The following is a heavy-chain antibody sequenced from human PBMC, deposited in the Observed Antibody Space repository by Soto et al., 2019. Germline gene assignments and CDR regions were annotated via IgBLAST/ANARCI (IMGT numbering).Heavy chain of an antibody. CDR3: TTEWGIQLWLRDY. CDR2: IKSKTDGGTT. Sequence: GGSLRLSCAASGFTFSNAWMNWVRQAPGKGLEWVGRIKSKTDGGTTDYAAPVKGRFTISRDDSKNTLYLQMNSLKTEDTAVYYCTTEWGIQLWLRDYWGQGTLVTVSS. D-gene: IGHD5-18*01. V-gene: IGHV3-15*07. J-gene: IGHJ4*02. CDR1: GFTFSNAW.